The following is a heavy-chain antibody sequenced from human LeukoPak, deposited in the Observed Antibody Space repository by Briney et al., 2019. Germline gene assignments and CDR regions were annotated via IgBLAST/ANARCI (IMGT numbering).Heavy chain of an antibody. D-gene: IGHD2-15*01. V-gene: IGHV3-74*01. CDR2: INTGGSGI. CDR1: GFTFSSYW. Sequence: GGSLRLSCAASGFTFSSYWMHWVRQAPGEGLVWVSRINTGGSGINYADSVKGRFTISRDNAKNTLFLQMNSLRAEDTAVYYCARVCIGCYSKDYWGQGTLVSVSS. J-gene: IGHJ4*02. CDR3: ARVCIGCYSKDY.